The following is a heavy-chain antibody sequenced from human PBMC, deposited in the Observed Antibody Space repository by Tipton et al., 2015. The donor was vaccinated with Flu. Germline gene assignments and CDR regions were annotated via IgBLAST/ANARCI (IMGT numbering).Heavy chain of an antibody. D-gene: IGHD1-1*01. CDR3: ARDLWNDRRAYYYYGVDV. J-gene: IGHJ6*02. CDR2: IYYSGTT. Sequence: TLSLTCTVSGDSINNNYWGWVRQPPGKGLEWIGSIYYSGTTYYNPSLKSRVTISVDSSKNEFSLTLASLTAADTAVYYCARDLWNDRRAYYYYGVDVWGQGTTVTVSS. CDR1: GDSINNNY. V-gene: IGHV4-39*07.